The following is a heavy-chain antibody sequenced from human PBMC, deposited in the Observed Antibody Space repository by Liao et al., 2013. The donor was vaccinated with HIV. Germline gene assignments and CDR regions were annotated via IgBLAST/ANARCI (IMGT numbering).Heavy chain of an antibody. V-gene: IGHV4-61*02. CDR3: ARAPPEDFWSDYYPDWYFDL. CDR1: GGSISSGSYY. CDR2: IYTSGST. J-gene: IGHJ2*01. Sequence: QVQLQESGPGLVKPSQTLSLTCTVSGGSISSGSYYWSWIRQPAGKGLEWIGRIYTSGSTNYNPSLKSRVSISVDTSKNQFSLKLSSVTAADTAMYYCARAPPEDFWSDYYPDWYFDLWAVAPWSLSPQ. D-gene: IGHD3-3*01.